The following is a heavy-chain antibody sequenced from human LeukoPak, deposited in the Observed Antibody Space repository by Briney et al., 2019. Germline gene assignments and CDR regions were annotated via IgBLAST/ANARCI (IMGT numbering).Heavy chain of an antibody. J-gene: IGHJ2*01. CDR3: ARVRAGVFPADWNFDV. D-gene: IGHD6-19*01. V-gene: IGHV4-59*01. Sequence: KPSETLSLTCTVSGASLTGSYWSWIRQPPGKGLDWIGFIYYTGSANYNPSIRSRVTVSLDTSKNQFSLKVTSVTAADTAVYYCARVRAGVFPADWNFDVWGRGTLVTVSS. CDR1: GASLTGSY. CDR2: IYYTGSA.